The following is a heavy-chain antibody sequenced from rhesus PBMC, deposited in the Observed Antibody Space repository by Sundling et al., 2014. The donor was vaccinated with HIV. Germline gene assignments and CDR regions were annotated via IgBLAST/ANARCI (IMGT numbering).Heavy chain of an antibody. V-gene: IGHV4-93*01. CDR2: IYGSGGST. Sequence: QVQLQESGPGLVKPSETLSLTCAVSGGSVRNTHWWAWIRQSPGKGLEWIGGIYGSGGSTEHNPSLKSRVTIAKDTSKNQFSLKLSSVTAADTAVYYCAREVWSYSGYTYFDYWGQGVLVTVSS. J-gene: IGHJ4*01. D-gene: IGHD5-24*01. CDR3: AREVWSYSGYTYFDY. CDR1: GGSVRNTHW.